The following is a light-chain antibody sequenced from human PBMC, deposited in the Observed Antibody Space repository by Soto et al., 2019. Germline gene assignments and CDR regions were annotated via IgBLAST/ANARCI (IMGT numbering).Light chain of an antibody. J-gene: IGKJ1*01. V-gene: IGKV3-20*01. Sequence: EIVLTQSPGTLSLSVGERATLSCRASQSVSSSYLAWYQQKPGQAPRLLIYGASNRATGIPDRFSGSGSGTDFTLTISRLEPEDSAVYFCQQYGSQSRTFGQGTKVDIK. CDR3: QQYGSQSRT. CDR1: QSVSSSY. CDR2: GAS.